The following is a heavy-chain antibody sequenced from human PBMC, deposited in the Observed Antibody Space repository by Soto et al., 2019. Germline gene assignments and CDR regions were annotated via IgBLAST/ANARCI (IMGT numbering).Heavy chain of an antibody. D-gene: IGHD3-3*01. CDR3: ARDRWGTIFGAFDY. V-gene: IGHV3-7*01. Sequence: EVQLVESGGGLVQPGGSLRLSCAASGFTFSSYWMSWVRQAPGKGLEWVANIKQDGSEKYYVDSVKGRFTISRDNAKNSLYLQMNSLRAEDTAVYYCARDRWGTIFGAFDYWGQGPLVTVS. CDR2: IKQDGSEK. CDR1: GFTFSSYW. J-gene: IGHJ4*02.